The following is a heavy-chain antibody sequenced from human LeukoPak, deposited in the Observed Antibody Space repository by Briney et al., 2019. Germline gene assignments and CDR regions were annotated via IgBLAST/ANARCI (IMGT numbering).Heavy chain of an antibody. Sequence: ASVKVSCKAHGNTFTGYHIHWVRQAPGQGLEWMGWINPNSGGTNYAQKFQGRVTMTRDTSISTAYMELSRLRSDDTAVYYCARTGEQQLLTGDYWGQGTLVTVSS. CDR1: GNTFTGYH. CDR3: ARTGEQQLLTGDY. J-gene: IGHJ4*02. CDR2: INPNSGGT. D-gene: IGHD6-13*01. V-gene: IGHV1-2*02.